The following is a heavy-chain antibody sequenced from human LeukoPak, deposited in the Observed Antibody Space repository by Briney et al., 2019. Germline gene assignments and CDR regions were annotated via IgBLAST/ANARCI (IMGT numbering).Heavy chain of an antibody. J-gene: IGHJ4*02. CDR3: ATSPLLTESSSWFHFDY. V-gene: IGHV3-30*03. CDR2: ISYDGSNK. CDR1: GFTFSTYG. Sequence: PGGSLGLSCAVSGFTFSTYGMHWVRQAPGKGLEWVAVISYDGSNKYYADSVKGRFTISRDKSKNTVYLQMDSLRAEDTAVYYCATSPLLTESSSWFHFDYWGQGTLVTVSS. D-gene: IGHD6-13*01.